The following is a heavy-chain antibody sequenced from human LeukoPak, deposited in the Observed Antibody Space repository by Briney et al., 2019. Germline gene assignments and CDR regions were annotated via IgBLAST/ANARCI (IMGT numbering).Heavy chain of an antibody. Sequence: PGGSLRLSCAASGFTFSSYSMNWVRQAPGKGLEWVSYISSSSSTIYYADSVKGRLTISRDNAKNSLYLQMNSLRAEDTAVYYCARDLGGGVIDYMDVWGKGTTVTVSS. D-gene: IGHD3-16*02. J-gene: IGHJ6*03. CDR3: ARDLGGGVIDYMDV. CDR1: GFTFSSYS. CDR2: ISSSSSTI. V-gene: IGHV3-48*01.